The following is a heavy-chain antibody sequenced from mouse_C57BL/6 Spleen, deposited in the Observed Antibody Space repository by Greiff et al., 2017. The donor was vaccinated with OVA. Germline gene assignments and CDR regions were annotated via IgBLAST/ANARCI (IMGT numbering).Heavy chain of an antibody. CDR1: GYTFTTYP. D-gene: IGHD2-13*01. V-gene: IGHV1-47*01. J-gene: IGHJ4*01. Sequence: QVQLQQPGAELVKPGASVKMSCKASGYTFTTYPIEWMKQKHGKSLEWIGNFYPYNDDTKYNEKFKGKATLTVEKSSSTVYLELSRLTSDDSAVYYGARGDYGECEGGAIDYWGQGTSVTVSS. CDR3: ARGDYGECEGGAIDY. CDR2: FYPYNDDT.